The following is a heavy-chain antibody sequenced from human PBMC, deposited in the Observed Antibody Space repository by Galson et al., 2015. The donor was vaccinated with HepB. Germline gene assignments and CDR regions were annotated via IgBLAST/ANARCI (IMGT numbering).Heavy chain of an antibody. D-gene: IGHD5-24*01. J-gene: IGHJ4*02. CDR1: GFSFSDFN. Sequence: SLRLSCAASGFSFSDFNMHWVRQAPGQGLEWLAFISSGSNTIYYADSVRGRFIISRDNVNNSLFLQMNSLRRGDTAVYYCARGSWLARWGQGTLVTVSS. CDR2: ISSGSNTI. V-gene: IGHV3-48*01. CDR3: ARGSWLAR.